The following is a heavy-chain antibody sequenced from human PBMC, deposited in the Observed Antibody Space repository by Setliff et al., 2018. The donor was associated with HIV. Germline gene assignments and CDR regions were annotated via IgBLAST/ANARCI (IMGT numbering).Heavy chain of an antibody. D-gene: IGHD1-26*01. CDR1: GASISSSSHH. CDR2: IYYNGST. Sequence: KPSETLSLTCTVSGASISSSSHHWAWIRQPPGKGLEYIGNIYYNGSTHHNPSLEGRVATSVYTSKNHFSLKLSSVTAADTAVYYCARIVRWELVATSTFFYYYMDVWGKGTTVTVSS. CDR3: ARIVRWELVATSTFFYYYMDV. J-gene: IGHJ6*03. V-gene: IGHV4-39*01.